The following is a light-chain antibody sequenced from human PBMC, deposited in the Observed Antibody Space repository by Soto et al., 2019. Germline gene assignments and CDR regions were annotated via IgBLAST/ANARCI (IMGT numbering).Light chain of an antibody. Sequence: EIVLTQSPGTLSLSPGERATLSCRASQSVSSSYLDWYQQKPGQAPRHLIYGASTRATGIPDRFSGSGSGTDFTLTISRLEPEDFAVYYCQQYGSSPNTFGQGTRLEIK. CDR1: QSVSSSY. CDR3: QQYGSSPNT. CDR2: GAS. J-gene: IGKJ5*01. V-gene: IGKV3-20*01.